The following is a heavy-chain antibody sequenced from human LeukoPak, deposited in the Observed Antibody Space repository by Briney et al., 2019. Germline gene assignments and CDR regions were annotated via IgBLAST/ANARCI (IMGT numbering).Heavy chain of an antibody. V-gene: IGHV3-7*05. CDR2: INQAGSEK. D-gene: IGHD6-19*01. CDR1: GFTFSSYW. CDR3: ARESNGWYTHFDY. J-gene: IGHJ4*02. Sequence: GGSLRLSCAASGFTFSSYWMSWVRQAPGKRLEWVANINQAGSEKYYVDSVKGRFTISGGNAKNSLYLQMNSLRAEDTAVYYCARESNGWYTHFDYWGQGTLVTVSS.